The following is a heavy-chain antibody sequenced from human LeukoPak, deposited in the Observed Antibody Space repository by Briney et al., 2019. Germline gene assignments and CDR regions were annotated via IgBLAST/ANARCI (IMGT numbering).Heavy chain of an antibody. D-gene: IGHD3-16*01. J-gene: IGHJ3*02. V-gene: IGHV6-1*01. CDR3: ASSSLRGSDAFDI. CDR2: TYYRS. CDR1: GDSVSNNNAA. Sequence: PSQTLSLTCAISGDSVSNNNAAWNWIRQSPSRGLEWLGRTYYRSNAVSVSSRITINPDASKNQFSLQLNSVTPEDTAVYYCASSSLRGSDAFDIWGQGTMVTVSS.